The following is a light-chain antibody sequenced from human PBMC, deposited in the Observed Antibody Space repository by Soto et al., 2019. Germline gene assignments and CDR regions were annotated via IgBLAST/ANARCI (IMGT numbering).Light chain of an antibody. Sequence: QSVLTQPPSVSAAPGQRVTISCSGSNSNIGNNYVSWYQQLPGTAPKLLIYDNNKRPSGIPDRFSGSKSGNTASLTISGLQAEDEADYYCCSFASSSTYVFGTGTKLTVL. J-gene: IGLJ1*01. V-gene: IGLV1-51*01. CDR2: DNN. CDR1: NSNIGNNY. CDR3: CSFASSSTYV.